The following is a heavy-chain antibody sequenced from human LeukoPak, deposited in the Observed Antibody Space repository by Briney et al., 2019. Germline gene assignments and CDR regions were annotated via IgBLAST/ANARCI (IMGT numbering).Heavy chain of an antibody. Sequence: SVKVSCKASGGTFSSYAISWVRQAPRQGLEWMGGIIPIFGTANYAQKFQGRVTITTDESTSTAYMELSSLRSEDTAVYYCAREFGKNYDFWSGYYNWFDPWGQGTLVTVSS. V-gene: IGHV1-69*05. CDR2: IIPIFGTA. J-gene: IGHJ5*02. CDR3: AREFGKNYDFWSGYYNWFDP. CDR1: GGTFSSYA. D-gene: IGHD3-3*01.